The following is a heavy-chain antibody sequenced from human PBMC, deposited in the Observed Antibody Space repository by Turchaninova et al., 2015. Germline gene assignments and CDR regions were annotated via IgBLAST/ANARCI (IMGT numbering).Heavy chain of an antibody. J-gene: IGHJ5*02. Sequence: QVQLVQSGSELKKPGASVKVSCKASGYTFTSYAMNWVRQAHGQGLEWLGWITPNTGKPTCSTSVTGRCVFSFELLGSTQYLRIWCLKAEDTAVYYCAREKGKWLVPGWFDPWGQGTLVTVSS. V-gene: IGHV7-4-1*01. CDR2: ITPNTGKP. D-gene: IGHD6-19*01. CDR3: AREKGKWLVPGWFDP. CDR1: GYTFTSYA.